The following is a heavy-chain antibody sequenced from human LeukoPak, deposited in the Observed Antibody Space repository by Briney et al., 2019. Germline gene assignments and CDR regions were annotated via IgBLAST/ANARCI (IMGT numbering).Heavy chain of an antibody. J-gene: IGHJ4*02. Sequence: TSETLSLTCAVSGGSISSSNWWSWVRQPPGKGLEWIGEIYHSGSTNYNPSLKSRVTISVDKSKNQFSLELSSVTAADTAVYYCARGREAVAGPTFDYWGQGTLVTVSS. V-gene: IGHV4-4*02. CDR1: GGSISSSNW. CDR2: IYHSGST. CDR3: ARGREAVAGPTFDY. D-gene: IGHD6-19*01.